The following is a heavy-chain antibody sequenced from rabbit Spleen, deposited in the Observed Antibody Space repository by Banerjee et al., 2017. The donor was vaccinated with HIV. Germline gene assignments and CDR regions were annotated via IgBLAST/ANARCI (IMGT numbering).Heavy chain of an antibody. J-gene: IGHJ4*01. CDR2: IYTGNGKN. CDR3: TRDDGSGHYIDGYFKL. Sequence: QEQLEESGGDLVKPEGSLTLTCTASEFSFSSSYWICWVRQAPGKGLEWIGFIYTGNGKNYYASWAKGRFTISKTSSTTVTLQVTSLTAADTATYFCTRDDGSGHYIDGYFKLWGQGTLVTV. CDR1: EFSFSSSYW. V-gene: IGHV1S45*01. D-gene: IGHD1-1*01.